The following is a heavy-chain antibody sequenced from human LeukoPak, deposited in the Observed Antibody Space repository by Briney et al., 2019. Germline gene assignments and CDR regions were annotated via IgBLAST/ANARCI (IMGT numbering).Heavy chain of an antibody. CDR3: ARGDIVVVPAAMGYYYYYYMDV. D-gene: IGHD2-2*01. Sequence: PSETLSLTCTVSGGSISSGSYYWSWIRQPAGKGLEWIGRIYTSGSTNYNPSLKSRVTISVDTSKNQFSLKLSSVTAADTAVYYCARGDIVVVPAAMGYYYYYYMDVWGKGTTVTISS. CDR2: IYTSGST. J-gene: IGHJ6*03. V-gene: IGHV4-61*02. CDR1: GGSISSGSYY.